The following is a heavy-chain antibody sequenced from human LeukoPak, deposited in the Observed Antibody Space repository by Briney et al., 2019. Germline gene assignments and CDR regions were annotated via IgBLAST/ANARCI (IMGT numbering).Heavy chain of an antibody. Sequence: SETLSLTCAVYGGSFSGYYWSWIRQPPGKGLEWIGEINHSGSTNYNPSLKSRVTISVDTSKNQFSLKLSSVTAADTAVYYCARAGDLKPTALWFGETYYMDVWGKGTTVTISS. V-gene: IGHV4-34*01. CDR2: INHSGST. CDR1: GGSFSGYY. CDR3: ARAGDLKPTALWFGETYYMDV. J-gene: IGHJ6*03. D-gene: IGHD3-10*01.